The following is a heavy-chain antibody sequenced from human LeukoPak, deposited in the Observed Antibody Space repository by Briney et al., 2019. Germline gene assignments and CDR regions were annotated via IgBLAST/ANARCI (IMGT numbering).Heavy chain of an antibody. J-gene: IGHJ6*02. D-gene: IGHD3-10*01. V-gene: IGHV1-2*02. CDR1: GYTFTGYY. CDR2: INPNSGGT. Sequence: ASVKVSCKASGYTFTGYYMHWVRQAPGQGLGWMGWINPNSGGTNYAQKFQGRVTITADKSTSTAYMELSSLRSEDTAVYYCARDPWLPYYYGSGSYYYYYYYGMDVWGQGTTVTVSS. CDR3: ARDPWLPYYYGSGSYYYYYYYGMDV.